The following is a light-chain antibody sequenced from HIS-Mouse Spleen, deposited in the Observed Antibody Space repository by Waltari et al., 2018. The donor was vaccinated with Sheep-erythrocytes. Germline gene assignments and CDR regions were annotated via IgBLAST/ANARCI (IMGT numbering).Light chain of an antibody. CDR3: CSYAGSSTWV. Sequence: QSALTQPASVSGSPGQSITISCTGTSSDVGSYKLASWYQQHPGKAPKLMLYEGSKRPSGVSNRFSGSKSGNTASLTISGLQAEDEADYYCCSYAGSSTWVFGGGTKLTVL. J-gene: IGLJ3*02. CDR1: SSDVGSYKL. V-gene: IGLV2-23*01. CDR2: EGS.